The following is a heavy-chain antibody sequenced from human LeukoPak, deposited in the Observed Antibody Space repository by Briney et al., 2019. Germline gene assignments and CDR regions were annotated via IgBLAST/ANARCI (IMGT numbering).Heavy chain of an antibody. J-gene: IGHJ5*02. V-gene: IGHV4-31*03. Sequence: SETLSLTCTVSGGSISSGGYSWSWIRQHPGKGLEWIGYIYYSGSTYYNPSLKSRVTISVDTSKNQFSLKLSSVTAADTAVYYCARYSNYAYWFDPWGQGTLVTVSS. CDR2: IYYSGST. D-gene: IGHD4-11*01. CDR1: GGSISSGGYS. CDR3: ARYSNYAYWFDP.